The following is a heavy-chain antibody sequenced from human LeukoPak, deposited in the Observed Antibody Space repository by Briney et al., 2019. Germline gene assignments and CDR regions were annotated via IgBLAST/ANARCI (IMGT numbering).Heavy chain of an antibody. Sequence: TGGSLRLSCAASGFTFDDYAMHWVRQAPGKGLEWVSGISWNSGSIGYADSVKGRFTISRDISKNAVFLQMNSLRAEDTAVYYCARDSYGDANFDTWGQGTLVTVSS. CDR1: GFTFDDYA. D-gene: IGHD4-17*01. CDR3: ARDSYGDANFDT. CDR2: ISWNSGSI. V-gene: IGHV3-9*01. J-gene: IGHJ4*02.